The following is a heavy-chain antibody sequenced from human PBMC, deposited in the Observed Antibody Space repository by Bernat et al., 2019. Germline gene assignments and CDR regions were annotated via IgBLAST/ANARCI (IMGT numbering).Heavy chain of an antibody. D-gene: IGHD3-3*01. CDR3: AKTYYDLWSGYSTGYYFDD. CDR2: IYYSGST. CDR1: GGSISRGGYY. V-gene: IGHV4-31*01. J-gene: IGHJ4*02. Sequence: QVQLQESGPGLVKPSQTLSLPCTVSGGSISRGGYYWSWIRQHPGKGLEWIGYIYYSGSTYYNPSLKSQVTISLDTSKSWCSLKLSSVTAADTAVYYCAKTYYDLWSGYSTGYYFDDWGQGTLVTVSS.